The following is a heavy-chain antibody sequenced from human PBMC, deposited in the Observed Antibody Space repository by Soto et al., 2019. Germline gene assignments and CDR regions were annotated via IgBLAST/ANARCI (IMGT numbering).Heavy chain of an antibody. D-gene: IGHD5-12*01. Sequence: GVSLRLSCAVSGFTFSTYGMRWVRQAPGKGLEWVAVISYDGNYIYYADSVKGRFTISRDNSKYTLYLQMNSLRGEDTAVYYCARGSKAGDGYNSVDYYYYGMDVWGQGTTVTVSS. CDR3: ARGSKAGDGYNSVDYYYYGMDV. CDR2: ISYDGNYI. J-gene: IGHJ6*02. CDR1: GFTFSTYG. V-gene: IGHV3-30*03.